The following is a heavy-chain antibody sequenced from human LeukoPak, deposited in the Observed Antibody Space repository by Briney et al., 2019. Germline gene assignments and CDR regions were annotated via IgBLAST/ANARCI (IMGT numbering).Heavy chain of an antibody. CDR1: GYTFNTYS. V-gene: IGHV1-3*01. CDR2: TNGGNGNT. Sequence: GASVKVSCKTSGYTFNTYSMHWVRQAPGQRLEWMGWTNGGNGNTKYSQNFQGRVTITRDTSASTVYMELSSLRSEDTAVCYCARVSPKYSSGWYGAFDFWGQGTLVTVSS. CDR3: ARVSPKYSSGWYGAFDF. J-gene: IGHJ4*02. D-gene: IGHD6-19*01.